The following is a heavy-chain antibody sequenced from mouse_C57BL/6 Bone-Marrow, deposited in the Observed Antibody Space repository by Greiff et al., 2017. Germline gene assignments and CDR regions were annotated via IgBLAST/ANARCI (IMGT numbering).Heavy chain of an antibody. CDR3: ARFLYGSSYWYFDV. J-gene: IGHJ1*03. CDR1: GYTFTSYW. Sequence: QVHVKQPGAELVKPGASVKLSCKASGYTFTSYWMHWVKQRPGRGLEWIGRIDPNSGGTKYNEKFKSKATLTVDKPSSTAYMQLSSLTSEDSAVYYCARFLYGSSYWYFDVWGTGTTVTVSS. CDR2: IDPNSGGT. D-gene: IGHD1-1*01. V-gene: IGHV1-72*01.